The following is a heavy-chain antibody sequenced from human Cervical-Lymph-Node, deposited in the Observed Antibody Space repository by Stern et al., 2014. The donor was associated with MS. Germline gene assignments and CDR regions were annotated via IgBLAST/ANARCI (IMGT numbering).Heavy chain of an antibody. CDR3: ATFISAAGTFNH. CDR1: GYNTTSYG. V-gene: IGHV1-18*01. J-gene: IGHJ4*02. CDR2: ISVDNGNT. D-gene: IGHD6-13*01. Sequence: VQLVQSGGEVKKPGASVKVSCKASGYNTTSYGFTWVRQAPGQGLEWMGWISVDNGNTKNAQKFQGRVTMTTDTSTSTAYMEVRSLRSDDTAVYYCATFISAAGTFNHWGQGTLVTVSS.